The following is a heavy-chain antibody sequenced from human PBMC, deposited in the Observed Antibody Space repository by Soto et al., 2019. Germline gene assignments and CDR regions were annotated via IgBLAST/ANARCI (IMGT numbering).Heavy chain of an antibody. CDR1: GFTFSSYG. Sequence: GGSLRLSCAASGFTFSSYGMHWVRQAPGKGLEWVAVIWYDGSNKYYADSVKGRFTISRDNSKNTLYLQMNSLRAEDTAVYYCARVYYDYVWGSSPTQYPRIDYWGQGTLVTVSS. D-gene: IGHD3-16*01. J-gene: IGHJ4*02. V-gene: IGHV3-33*01. CDR2: IWYDGSNK. CDR3: ARVYYDYVWGSSPTQYPRIDY.